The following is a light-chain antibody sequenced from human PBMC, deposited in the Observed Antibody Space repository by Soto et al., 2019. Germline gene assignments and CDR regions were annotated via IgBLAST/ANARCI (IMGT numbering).Light chain of an antibody. CDR3: QQFEYSVPQWT. V-gene: IGKV3-20*01. CDR2: HIS. Sequence: VMTQSPATLSLSPGERATLSCRASQSLSTYLAWYQQKPGQAPRLLIYHISTRATGIPDRFIGSGSGTDLPLTISTLEPEDVALYYCQQFEYSVPQWTFGQETKVDIK. J-gene: IGKJ1*01. CDR1: QSLSTY.